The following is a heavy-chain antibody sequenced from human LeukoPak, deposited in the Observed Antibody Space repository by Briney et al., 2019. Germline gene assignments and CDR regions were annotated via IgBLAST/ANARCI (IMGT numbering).Heavy chain of an antibody. V-gene: IGHV3-48*01. Sequence: GGSLRLSXVASGFTFTNYSMNWVRQAPGRGLEWLSYISSKGAIRYADSVKGRFIISRDNAKHSLFLRMSSLRVDDTATYFCILDFHWGQGTLVAVSS. D-gene: IGHD3-3*01. CDR3: ILDFH. CDR1: GFTFTNYS. J-gene: IGHJ4*02. CDR2: ISSKGAI.